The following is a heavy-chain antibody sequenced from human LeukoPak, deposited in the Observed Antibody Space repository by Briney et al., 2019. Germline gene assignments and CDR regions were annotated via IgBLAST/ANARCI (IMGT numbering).Heavy chain of an antibody. CDR2: INYSGTT. V-gene: IGHV4-31*03. CDR1: GDSISSGDYY. D-gene: IGHD2-15*01. CDR3: ARTYCRGGTCYSWDY. Sequence: SETLSLTCTVSGDSISSGDYYGSWARQHPGKGLEWIGYINYSGTTYYNPSLTSRVTISVDTSKTQFSLKLSSVTAADTAVYYCARTYCRGGTCYSWDYWGQGTLVTVSS. J-gene: IGHJ4*02.